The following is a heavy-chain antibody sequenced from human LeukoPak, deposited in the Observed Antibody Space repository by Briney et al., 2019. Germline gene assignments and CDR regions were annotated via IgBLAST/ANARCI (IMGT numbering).Heavy chain of an antibody. CDR3: ASRSGSKPFDY. Sequence: ASVKVSCKASGYTFTSYDINWVRQATAQGLEWMGWMNPNSGNTGYAQKFQGRVTMTRNNSISTAYMELSSLRSEDPAVYYCASRSGSKPFDYWGQGTLVTVSS. D-gene: IGHD1-26*01. CDR2: MNPNSGNT. V-gene: IGHV1-8*01. J-gene: IGHJ4*02. CDR1: GYTFTSYD.